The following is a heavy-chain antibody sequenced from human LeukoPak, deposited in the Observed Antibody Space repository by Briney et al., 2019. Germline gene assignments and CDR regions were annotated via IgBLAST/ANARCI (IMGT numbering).Heavy chain of an antibody. D-gene: IGHD1-26*01. CDR1: GGSISNYY. V-gene: IGHV4-59*08. CDR3: ARRSGTYFDP. Sequence: SETLSLTCTVSGGSISNYYWNWFRQPPGKGLEWIGYVSHTGSTNYNPSLNTRVTMSVGASENQFSLKLSSVTAADTAVYYCARRSGTYFDPWGRGTLVTVSS. CDR2: VSHTGST. J-gene: IGHJ5*02.